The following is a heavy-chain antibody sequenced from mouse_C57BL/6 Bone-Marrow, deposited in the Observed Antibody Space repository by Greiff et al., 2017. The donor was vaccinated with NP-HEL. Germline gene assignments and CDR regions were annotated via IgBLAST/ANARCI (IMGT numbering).Heavy chain of an antibody. Sequence: VQLQQPGAELVMPGASVKLSCKASGYTFTSYWMHWVKQRPGQGLEWIGEIDPSDSYTNYNQKLKGKSTLTVDKSSSTAYMQLSSLTSEDSAVYYCARDYDYDEGYYFDYWGQGTTLTVSS. D-gene: IGHD2-4*01. CDR3: ARDYDYDEGYYFDY. CDR1: GYTFTSYW. J-gene: IGHJ2*01. V-gene: IGHV1-69*01. CDR2: IDPSDSYT.